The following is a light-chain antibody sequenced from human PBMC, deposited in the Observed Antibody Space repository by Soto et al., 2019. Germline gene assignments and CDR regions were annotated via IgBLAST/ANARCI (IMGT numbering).Light chain of an antibody. CDR1: QSVSSNY. Sequence: EIVLTQSPGTLSLSPGERATLSCRASQSVSSNYLAWYQQTPGQAPRLLIYDASSRATGIPDRFSGSASGTDFTLTISRLEPEDFAVYYCQQYGSSPQTFGQGTKVEIK. J-gene: IGKJ1*01. CDR3: QQYGSSPQT. V-gene: IGKV3-20*01. CDR2: DAS.